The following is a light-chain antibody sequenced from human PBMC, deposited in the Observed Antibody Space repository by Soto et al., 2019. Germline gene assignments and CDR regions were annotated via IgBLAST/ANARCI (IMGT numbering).Light chain of an antibody. CDR1: SSDVGTYNL. CDR2: EGS. Sequence: QSVLTQPASVSGSPGQSITISCTGTSSDVGTYNLVSWYQLHPGQAPRLIIYEGSKRPSGVSDRFSGSRSGNTASLTISGLQAEDEADYYRCSYAGLTTFVYVFGTGTKVTVL. V-gene: IGLV2-23*01. CDR3: CSYAGLTTFVYV. J-gene: IGLJ1*01.